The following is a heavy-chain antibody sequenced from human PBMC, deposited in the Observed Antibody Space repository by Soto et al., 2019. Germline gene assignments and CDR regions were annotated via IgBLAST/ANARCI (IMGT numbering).Heavy chain of an antibody. V-gene: IGHV4-34*01. D-gene: IGHD1-7*01. CDR1: GGSFSGYY. CDR2: INHSGST. CDR3: AGLIGRTTRLWYYYYGMDV. Sequence: SETLSLTCAVYGGSFSGYYWSWIRQPPGKGLEWIGEINHSGSTNYNPSLKSRVTISVDTSKNQFSLKLSSVTAEDTAVYYCAGLIGRTTRLWYYYYGMDVWGQGTTVTVSS. J-gene: IGHJ6*02.